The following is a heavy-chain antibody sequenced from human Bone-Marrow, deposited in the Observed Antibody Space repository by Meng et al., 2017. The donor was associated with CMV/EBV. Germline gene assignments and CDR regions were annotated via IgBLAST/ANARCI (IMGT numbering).Heavy chain of an antibody. CDR2: MNPNSGNT. D-gene: IGHD5-24*01. V-gene: IGHV1-8*03. J-gene: IGHJ4*02. CDR3: ARGRRATIDL. Sequence: GESLKISCKASGYTFTSYDINWVRQATGQGLEWMGWMNPNSGNTGYAQKFQGRVTITRNTSISTAYMELSSLRSEDTAVYYCARGRRATIDLWGQGTLVTVSS. CDR1: GYTFTSYD.